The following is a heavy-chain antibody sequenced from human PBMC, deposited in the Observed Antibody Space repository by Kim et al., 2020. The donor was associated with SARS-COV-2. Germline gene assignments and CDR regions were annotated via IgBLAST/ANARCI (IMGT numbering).Heavy chain of an antibody. CDR1: GFTFSSYA. CDR3: ARDEAGCGSGDAFDY. Sequence: GGSLRLSCAASGFTFSSYAMHWVRQAPGKGLEWVAVISYDGSNKYYADSVKGRFTISRDNSKNTLYLQMNSLRAEDTAVYYCARDEAGCGSGDAFDYWG. J-gene: IGHJ3*01. V-gene: IGHV3-30*04. D-gene: IGHD3-10*01. CDR2: ISYDGSNK.